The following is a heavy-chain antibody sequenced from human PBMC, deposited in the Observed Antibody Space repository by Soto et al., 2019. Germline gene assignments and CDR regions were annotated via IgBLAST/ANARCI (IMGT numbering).Heavy chain of an antibody. CDR1: GGSISSGGYY. D-gene: IGHD3-10*01. CDR3: ARDYGSGRKWFDP. J-gene: IGHJ5*02. Sequence: SSETLSLTCTVSGGSISSGGYYWSWIRQHPGKGLEWIGYIYYSGSTYYNPSLKSRVTISVDTSKNQFSLKLSSVTAADTAVYYCARDYGSGRKWFDPWGQGTLVTVSS. V-gene: IGHV4-31*03. CDR2: IYYSGST.